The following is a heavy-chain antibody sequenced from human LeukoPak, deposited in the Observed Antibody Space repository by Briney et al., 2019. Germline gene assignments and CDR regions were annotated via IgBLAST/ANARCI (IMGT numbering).Heavy chain of an antibody. CDR3: AATYPFDY. V-gene: IGHV4-39*01. J-gene: IGHJ4*02. D-gene: IGHD2-2*01. CDR1: GGSIRSSYYY. Sequence: SETLSLTCTVSGGSIRSSYYYWGWIRQPPGKGLEWIGSIYYSGSTYYNPSLKSRVTISVDTSKNQFSLKLSSVTAADTAVYYCAATYPFDYWGQGTLVTVSS. CDR2: IYYSGST.